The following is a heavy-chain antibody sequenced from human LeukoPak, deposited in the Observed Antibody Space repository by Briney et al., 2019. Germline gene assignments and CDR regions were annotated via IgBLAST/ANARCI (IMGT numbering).Heavy chain of an antibody. CDR3: PRDNNGGDAGFDY. J-gene: IGHJ4*02. Sequence: GGSLRLSCAASGFTFSSHSMNWVRQAPGKGLEWVSSISSSSSYIYYADSVKGRFTISRDNAKNSLYLQMNSMRAEGTAVYYCPRDNNGGDAGFDYWGQGTLVTVSS. CDR1: GFTFSSHS. CDR2: ISSSSSYI. D-gene: IGHD4-23*01. V-gene: IGHV3-21*01.